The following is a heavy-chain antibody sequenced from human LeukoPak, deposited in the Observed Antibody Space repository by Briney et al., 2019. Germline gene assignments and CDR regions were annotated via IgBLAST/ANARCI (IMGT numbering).Heavy chain of an antibody. D-gene: IGHD3-22*01. CDR3: ARETDYYDSSGYYPLGN. CDR2: IGSISSDI. Sequence: PGGSLRLCCAASGFTFRSYSMKWVGQIPGKGLEWDSSIGSISSDIYYADSVKGRFTISRDNAKTSLYLQMNSLRAEDTAVYYCARETDYYDSSGYYPLGNWGQGTLVTVSS. CDR1: GFTFRSYS. V-gene: IGHV3-21*01. J-gene: IGHJ4*02.